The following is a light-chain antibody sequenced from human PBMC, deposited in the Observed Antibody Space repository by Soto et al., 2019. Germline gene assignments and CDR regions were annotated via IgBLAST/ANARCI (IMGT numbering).Light chain of an antibody. Sequence: DIQMTQSQSSLFASQGDRVTITCMASQSISSYLCSFQQQPGRAPTLLLFSASSLRSGVPSGFCSSRSGTDFTFTIISLQPEDFAIDYCHQHYSTPLTFGGGTKVDIK. CDR1: QSISSY. J-gene: IGKJ4*01. V-gene: IGKV1-39*01. CDR2: SAS. CDR3: HQHYSTPLT.